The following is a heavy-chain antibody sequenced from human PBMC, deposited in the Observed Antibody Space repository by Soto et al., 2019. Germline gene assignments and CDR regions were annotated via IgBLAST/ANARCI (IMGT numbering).Heavy chain of an antibody. J-gene: IGHJ4*02. D-gene: IGHD3-22*01. CDR3: VRDWAGRYYDSTGLLY. V-gene: IGHV3-33*01. CDR2: IWYDGSNK. CDR1: GFTFSSYG. Sequence: GGSLRLSCAASGFTFSSYGMHWVRQAPGKGLGWVAVIWYDGSNKYYADSVKGRFTISRDNSKNTLYLQMNSLRAEDTAVYYCVRDWAGRYYDSTGLLYWGQGTLVTVSS.